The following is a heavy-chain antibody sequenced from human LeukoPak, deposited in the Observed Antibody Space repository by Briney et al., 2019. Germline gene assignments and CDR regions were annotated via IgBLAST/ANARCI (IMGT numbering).Heavy chain of an antibody. CDR2: IYPGDSDT. CDR3: ARWNDILTGYLTD. D-gene: IGHD3-9*01. Sequence: GESRKISCKGSGSPFTSYRIGGVRQLPGKGLEGRGIIYPGDSDTRYSPSFKGQVTISAAKSISTAYLQWSSLKASDTAMYYCARWNDILTGYLTDWGQGTLVTVSS. J-gene: IGHJ4*02. V-gene: IGHV5-51*01. CDR1: GSPFTSYR.